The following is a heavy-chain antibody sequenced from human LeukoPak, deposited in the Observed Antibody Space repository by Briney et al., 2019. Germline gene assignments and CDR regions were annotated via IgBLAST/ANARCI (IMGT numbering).Heavy chain of an antibody. CDR2: IKSKTDGGTT. V-gene: IGHV3-15*01. J-gene: IGHJ4*02. CDR1: GFTFSNAW. CDR3: TTGITMVRGVIKGLAGHSDY. Sequence: GGSLRLSCAASGFTFSNAWMSWVRQAPGKGLEWVGRIKSKTDGGTTDYAAPVKGRFTISRDDSKNTLYLQMNSLKTEDTAVYYCTTGITMVRGVIKGLAGHSDYWGQGTLVTVSP. D-gene: IGHD3-10*01.